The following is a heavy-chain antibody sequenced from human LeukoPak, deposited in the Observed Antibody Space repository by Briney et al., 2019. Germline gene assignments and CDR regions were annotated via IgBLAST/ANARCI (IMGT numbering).Heavy chain of an antibody. V-gene: IGHV3-73*01. CDR1: GFTFSSYW. Sequence: GGSLRLSCAASGFTFSSYWMHWVRQASGKGLEWVGRIRDKNKNYATAYSASVTGRFTISRDDSKNTAYLQMNSLKTEDTAVYYCTGSTSHYSASDYWGQGTLVTVSS. CDR2: IRDKNKNYAT. CDR3: TGSTSHYSASDY. J-gene: IGHJ4*02. D-gene: IGHD2/OR15-2a*01.